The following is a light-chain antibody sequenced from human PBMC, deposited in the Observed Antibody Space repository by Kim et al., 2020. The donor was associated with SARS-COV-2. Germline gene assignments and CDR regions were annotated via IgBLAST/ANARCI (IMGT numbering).Light chain of an antibody. CDR2: DAS. J-gene: IGKJ4*02. CDR1: QNIIYY. CDR3: QQRRNWPLT. Sequence: EIVLPQSPATPSLSPGERATLSCRASQNIIYYLAWYQQKPGQAPRLLIYDASTRATGVPARFSGRGSETDFTLTISSLEPEDFAVYYCQQRRNWPLTFGGGTKVDI. V-gene: IGKV3-11*01.